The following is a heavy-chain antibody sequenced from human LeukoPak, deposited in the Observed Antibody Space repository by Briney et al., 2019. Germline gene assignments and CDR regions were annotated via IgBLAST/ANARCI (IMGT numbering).Heavy chain of an antibody. Sequence: GGSLRLSCVASGFTFSSYWMHWVRQAPGKGLVWVSRINTDGNITTYADSVKGRFTISRDNAKNALYLQMNSLRVEDTAVYYCATSRSLDYWDQGTLVTVSS. CDR2: INTDGNIT. CDR3: ATSRSLDY. J-gene: IGHJ4*02. V-gene: IGHV3-74*01. CDR1: GFTFSSYW.